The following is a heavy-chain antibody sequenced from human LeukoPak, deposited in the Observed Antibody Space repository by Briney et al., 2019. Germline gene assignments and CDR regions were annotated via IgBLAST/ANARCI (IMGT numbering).Heavy chain of an antibody. CDR2: INQDGSEE. D-gene: IGHD5-12*01. Sequence: GGSLRLSCAASGFTFTNYWMTWVRQAPGKGLEWVAHINQDGSEEHYMDSVKARFTISRDNAKNSLSLQMNSLRAEDTAVYYCVRDGGVSGYDLLDYWGQGTLVTVSS. CDR1: GFTFTNYW. J-gene: IGHJ4*02. CDR3: VRDGGVSGYDLLDY. V-gene: IGHV3-7*01.